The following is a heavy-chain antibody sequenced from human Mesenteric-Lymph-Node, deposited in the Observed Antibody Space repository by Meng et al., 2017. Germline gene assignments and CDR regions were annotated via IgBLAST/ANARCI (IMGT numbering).Heavy chain of an antibody. Sequence: GESLKISCAASGFTFSSYSMNWVRQAPGKGLEWVSSISSSSSYIYYADSVKGRFTISRDNAKNSLYLQMNSLRAEDTAVYYCARVKGGREVDYWGQGTLVTVSS. D-gene: IGHD1-26*01. J-gene: IGHJ4*02. CDR2: ISSSSSYI. CDR3: ARVKGGREVDY. CDR1: GFTFSSYS. V-gene: IGHV3-21*01.